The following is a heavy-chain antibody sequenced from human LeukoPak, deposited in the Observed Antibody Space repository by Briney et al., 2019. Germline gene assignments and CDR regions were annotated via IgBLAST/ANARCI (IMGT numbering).Heavy chain of an antibody. D-gene: IGHD1-26*01. CDR1: GFTFSTYG. CDR2: ISSGATTT. V-gene: IGHV3-48*04. J-gene: IGHJ4*02. Sequence: GGSLRLSCEASGFTFSTYGMHWVRQVPGKGLEWISYISSGATTTYYADSVKGRFTISRDSAKNSLYLQMNSLRVEDTAVYYCARGTVGAKFWGQGTLVIVSS. CDR3: ARGTVGAKF.